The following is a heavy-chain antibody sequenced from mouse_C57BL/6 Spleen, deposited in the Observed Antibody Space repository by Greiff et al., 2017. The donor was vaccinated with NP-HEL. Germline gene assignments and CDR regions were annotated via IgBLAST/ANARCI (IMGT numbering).Heavy chain of an antibody. J-gene: IGHJ1*03. CDR3: ARSGTTVVANWYFDV. D-gene: IGHD1-1*01. Sequence: VQLQQPGAELVKPGAAVKLSCKAAGETGNRDGRKGGKEREGRGGEGIGRIDPNSGGTKYNEKFKSKATLTVDKPSSTAYMQLSSLTSEDCAVYYCARSGTTVVANWYFDVWGTGTTVTVSS. V-gene: IGHV1-72*01. CDR2: IDPNSGGT. CDR1: GETGNRDG.